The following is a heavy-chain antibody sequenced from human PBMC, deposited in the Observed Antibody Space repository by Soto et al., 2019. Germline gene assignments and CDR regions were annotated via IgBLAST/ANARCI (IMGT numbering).Heavy chain of an antibody. CDR3: ARVGSLRWSDP. CDR2: IYNSGST. Sequence: QLQLQESGSGLVKPSQTLSLSCGVSGGSMSTGGSAWSWLRQPPGKGLEWIGYIYNSGSTFYNPSLRSRGTISIDTSNNRLSLNLTSVTAADSAIYYCARVGSLRWSDPWGQGILVTVSS. J-gene: IGHJ5*02. D-gene: IGHD3-10*01. CDR1: GGSMSTGGSA. V-gene: IGHV4-30-2*01.